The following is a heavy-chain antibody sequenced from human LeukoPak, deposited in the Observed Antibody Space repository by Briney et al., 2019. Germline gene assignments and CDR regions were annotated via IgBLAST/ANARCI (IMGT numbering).Heavy chain of an antibody. Sequence: ASVKVSCKASGYTFTGYYMHWVRQPPGQGLEWMGWINPNSGGTNYAQKFQGRVTMTRDTSISTAYMELSRLRSDDTAVYYCARDDTIFGVVIDYWGQGTLVTVSS. J-gene: IGHJ4*02. V-gene: IGHV1-2*02. CDR1: GYTFTGYY. D-gene: IGHD3-3*01. CDR2: INPNSGGT. CDR3: ARDDTIFGVVIDY.